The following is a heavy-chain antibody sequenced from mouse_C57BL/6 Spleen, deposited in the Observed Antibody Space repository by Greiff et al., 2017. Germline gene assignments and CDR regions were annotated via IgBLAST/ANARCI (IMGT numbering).Heavy chain of an antibody. CDR3: ARGGSGAMYY. Sequence: QVQLQQPGAELVKPGASVKLSCKASGYTFTSYWMQWVKQRPGQGLEWIGEIDPSDSYTNYNQKFKGKATLTVDTSSSTAYMQLSSLTSEDSAVYYCARGGSGAMYYWGQGTSVTVSS. CDR2: IDPSDSYT. V-gene: IGHV1-50*01. J-gene: IGHJ4*01. CDR1: GYTFTSYW.